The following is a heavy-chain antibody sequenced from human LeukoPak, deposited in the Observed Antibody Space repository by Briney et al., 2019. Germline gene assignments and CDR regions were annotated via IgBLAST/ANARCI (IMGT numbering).Heavy chain of an antibody. D-gene: IGHD4-17*01. CDR1: GYTFTGYY. CDR2: INPNSGGT. CDR3: ARDKETVTPQYYFDY. Sequence: GASVKVSCKASGYTFTGYYMHWVRQAPGQGLEWMGWINPNSGGTNYAQKFQGRVTMTRDMSTSTVYMELSSLRSEDTAVYYCARDKETVTPQYYFDYWGQGTLVTVSS. V-gene: IGHV1-2*02. J-gene: IGHJ4*02.